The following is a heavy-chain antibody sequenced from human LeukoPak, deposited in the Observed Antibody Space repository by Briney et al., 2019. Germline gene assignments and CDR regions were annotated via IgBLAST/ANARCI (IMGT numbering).Heavy chain of an antibody. CDR2: TSSSSNYI. CDR1: GFTFSTYS. CDR3: AQNFYDSSGLYFDY. Sequence: PGGSLRLSCVASGFTFSTYSMNWVRQAPGKGLEWVSSTSSSSNYIYYADSVKGRFTISRDNAKNSLYLQMNSLRAADTAVYYCAQNFYDSSGLYFDYWGQGTLVTVSS. J-gene: IGHJ4*02. D-gene: IGHD3-22*01. V-gene: IGHV3-21*01.